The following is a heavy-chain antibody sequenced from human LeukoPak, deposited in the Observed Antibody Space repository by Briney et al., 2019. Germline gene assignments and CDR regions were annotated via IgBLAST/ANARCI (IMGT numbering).Heavy chain of an antibody. V-gene: IGHV4-39*01. D-gene: IGHD3-10*01. CDR2: IYYSGST. CDR1: GGSVSSGSYY. J-gene: IGHJ5*02. CDR3: ARNRYYYGSGSYGVPNWFDP. Sequence: SETLSLTCTVSGGSVSSGSYYWGWIRQPPGKGLEWIGNIYYSGSTYYKSSLKSRVTISVDTSKNQFSLKLSSVTAADTAVYYCARNRYYYGSGSYGVPNWFDPWGQGTLVIVSS.